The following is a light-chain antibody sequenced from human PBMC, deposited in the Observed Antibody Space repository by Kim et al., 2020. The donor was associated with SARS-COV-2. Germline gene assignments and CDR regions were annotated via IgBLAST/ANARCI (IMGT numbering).Light chain of an antibody. CDR1: RSNIGSNY. Sequence: GQRVTISCSGSRSNIGSNYEYWYQQLPGTAPKLLIYSNNERPSGVPDRFSGSKSGTSASLAISGLRSEDEADYYCAAWDDSLSGWVFGGGTQLTVL. CDR2: SNN. V-gene: IGLV1-47*02. CDR3: AAWDDSLSGWV. J-gene: IGLJ3*02.